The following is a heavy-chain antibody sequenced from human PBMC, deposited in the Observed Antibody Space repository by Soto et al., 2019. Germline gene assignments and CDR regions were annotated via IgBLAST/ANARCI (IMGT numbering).Heavy chain of an antibody. CDR3: ARKTGTTESLDY. CDR2: IYYSGTT. V-gene: IGHV4-39*01. J-gene: IGHJ4*02. D-gene: IGHD1-1*01. CDR1: GGSISSSSYY. Sequence: QLQLQESGPGLAKPSETLSLTYTVSGGSISSSSYYWGWIRQPPGKGLEWLGSIYYSGTTYYNPSLKSRVTISVDTSKNQFSLRVTSVTAADTAVYYCARKTGTTESLDYWGQGTLVTVSS.